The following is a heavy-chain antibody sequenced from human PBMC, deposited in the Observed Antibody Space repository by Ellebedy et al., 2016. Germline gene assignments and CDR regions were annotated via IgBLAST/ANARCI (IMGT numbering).Heavy chain of an antibody. CDR2: ISAYNGNT. D-gene: IGHD3-10*01. CDR3: ARDGLKGWFGDPSGAFDI. J-gene: IGHJ3*02. V-gene: IGHV1-18*01. Sequence: ASVKVSCXASGYTFTSYGISWVRQAPGQGLEWMGWISAYNGNTNYAQKLQGRVTMTTDTSTSTAYMELRSLRSDDTAVYYCARDGLKGWFGDPSGAFDIWGQGTMVTVSS. CDR1: GYTFTSYG.